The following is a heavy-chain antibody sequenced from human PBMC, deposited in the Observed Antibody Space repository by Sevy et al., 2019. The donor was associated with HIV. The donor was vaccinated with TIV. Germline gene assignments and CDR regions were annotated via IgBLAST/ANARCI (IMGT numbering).Heavy chain of an antibody. J-gene: IGHJ4*02. CDR2: INPNSGGT. CDR3: ARGAYGGNSGHCDY. Sequence: ASVKVTCKASGYTFTGYYMHWVRQAPGQGLEWMGCINPNSGGTNYAQKFQGRVTMTRDTSISTAYMELSRLRSDDTAVYYCARGAYGGNSGHCDYWGQGTLVTVSS. CDR1: GYTFTGYY. V-gene: IGHV1-2*02. D-gene: IGHD4-17*01.